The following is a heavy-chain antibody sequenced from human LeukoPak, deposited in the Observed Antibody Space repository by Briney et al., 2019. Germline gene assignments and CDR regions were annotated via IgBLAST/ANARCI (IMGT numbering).Heavy chain of an antibody. V-gene: IGHV4-4*07. Sequence: KPSETLSLTRTVSGGSINRYYWSWIRQTARKGLEWVGGFYTSGNTNYNPSLKSRVTMSVEKSKNQFSLKLSSVTAADTAVYYCVRDFGSGSSRRNNYYMDVWGKGTTVTVSS. D-gene: IGHD3-10*01. CDR2: FYTSGNT. J-gene: IGHJ6*03. CDR3: VRDFGSGSSRRNNYYMDV. CDR1: GGSINRYY.